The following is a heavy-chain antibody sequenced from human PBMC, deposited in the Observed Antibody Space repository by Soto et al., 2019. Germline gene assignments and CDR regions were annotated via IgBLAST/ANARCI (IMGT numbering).Heavy chain of an antibody. D-gene: IGHD1-1*01. Sequence: QVQLQQWGAGLLKPSETLSLSCAVYGASSSGYYWNWIRQPPGKGLEWIGEINQSGSTNYSPSLKTRVTVSVDTSKKQISLRLNSVTAADTAVYYCARRFSGTGRYFDYWGQGTLVTVSS. V-gene: IGHV4-34*02. J-gene: IGHJ4*02. CDR2: INQSGST. CDR3: ARRFSGTGRYFDY. CDR1: GASSSGYY.